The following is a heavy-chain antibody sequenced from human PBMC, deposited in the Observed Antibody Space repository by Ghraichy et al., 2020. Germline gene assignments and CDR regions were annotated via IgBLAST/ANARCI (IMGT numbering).Heavy chain of an antibody. D-gene: IGHD6-19*01. CDR3: AKSKTIAVAGIEGYFDY. J-gene: IGHJ4*02. CDR1: GFTFGNYA. V-gene: IGHV3-23*01. Sequence: GGSLRLSCAASGFTFGNYAMTWVRQAPGKGLEWVSTISYSGGRVAYADSVKGRFTTSRDNSENTAHLQMNSLRAEDTALYYCAKSKTIAVAGIEGYFDYWGQGILVSVSS. CDR2: ISYSGGRV.